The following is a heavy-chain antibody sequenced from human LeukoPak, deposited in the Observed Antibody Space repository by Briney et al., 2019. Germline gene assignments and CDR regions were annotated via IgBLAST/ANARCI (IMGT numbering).Heavy chain of an antibody. D-gene: IGHD3-3*01. Sequence: SETLSLTCTVSGGSISSYYWSWVRQPPGKGLGWIGYIYYSGSTNYNPSLKSRVTISVDTSKNQFSLKLSSVTAADTAVYYCARDNRAPNYDFWSGYPYYYYYGMDVWGQGTTVTVSS. CDR2: IYYSGST. CDR1: GGSISSYY. V-gene: IGHV4-59*01. J-gene: IGHJ6*02. CDR3: ARDNRAPNYDFWSGYPYYYYYGMDV.